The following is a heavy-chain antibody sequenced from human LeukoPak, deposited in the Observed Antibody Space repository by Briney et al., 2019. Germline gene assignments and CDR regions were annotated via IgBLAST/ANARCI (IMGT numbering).Heavy chain of an antibody. CDR3: ARGRYSYDPFDY. V-gene: IGHV3-74*01. CDR2: INSDGSST. Sequence: GGSLRLSCAASGFTFSSYWMRWVRQAPGKGLVWVSRINSDGSSTSYADSVKGRFTISRDNAKNTLYLQMNSLRAEDTAVYYCARGRYSYDPFDYWGQGTLVTVSS. CDR1: GFTFSSYW. D-gene: IGHD5-18*01. J-gene: IGHJ4*02.